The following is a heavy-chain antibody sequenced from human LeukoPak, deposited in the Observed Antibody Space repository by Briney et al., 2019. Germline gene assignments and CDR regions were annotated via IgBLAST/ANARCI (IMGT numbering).Heavy chain of an antibody. Sequence: GASVKVSCKPSGYTFTGYYMHWVRQAPGQGLEWMGRINPNSGGTNYAQKFQGRVTMTRDTSISTAYMELSRLRSDDTAVYYCARDYCSSTSCYVGNWFDPWGQGTLVTVSS. CDR3: ARDYCSSTSCYVGNWFDP. CDR1: GYTFTGYY. V-gene: IGHV1-2*06. D-gene: IGHD2-2*01. CDR2: INPNSGGT. J-gene: IGHJ5*02.